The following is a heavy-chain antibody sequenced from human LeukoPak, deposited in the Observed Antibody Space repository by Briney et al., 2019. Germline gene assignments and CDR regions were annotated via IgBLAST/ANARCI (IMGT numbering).Heavy chain of an antibody. CDR3: ARYTAQYYFDY. Sequence: HPGGSLRLSCAASGFTFSGYAIHWVRQAPGKGLEWVAVISYDGSNKYYADSVKGRFTISRDNSKNTLYLQMDSLRAEDTAVYYCARYTAQYYFDYWGQGTLVTVSS. CDR2: ISYDGSNK. J-gene: IGHJ4*02. D-gene: IGHD2-21*02. V-gene: IGHV3-30*04. CDR1: GFTFSGYA.